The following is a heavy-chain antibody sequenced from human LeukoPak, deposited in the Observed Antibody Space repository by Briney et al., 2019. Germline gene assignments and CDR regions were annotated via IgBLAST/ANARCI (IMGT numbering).Heavy chain of an antibody. CDR2: ISGSGGTT. CDR1: GFTFSSYG. CDR3: AKAETMIGVVITTPFDY. D-gene: IGHD3-22*01. J-gene: IGHJ4*02. V-gene: IGHV3-23*01. Sequence: GGSLRLSCAASGFTFSSYGMTWVRQAPGKGLEWVSAISGSGGTTYSADSVKGRFTISRDNSKNTLYLQMNSLRAEDTAVYYCAKAETMIGVVITTPFDYWGQGTLVTVSS.